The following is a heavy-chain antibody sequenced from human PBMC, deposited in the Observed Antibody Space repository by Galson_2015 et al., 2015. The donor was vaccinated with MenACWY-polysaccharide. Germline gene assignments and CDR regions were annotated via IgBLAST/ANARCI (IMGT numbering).Heavy chain of an antibody. J-gene: IGHJ4*02. V-gene: IGHV4-38-2*02. CDR1: GDSISSGYY. D-gene: IGHD4-23*01. Sequence: ETLSLTCNVSGDSISSGYYWGWIRQPPGKGLEWIGSIFHSGSTYRNPSLGSRLIIPIDSSKNQLSLMLTSVTAADTAVYYCTSGRLRWYPFDYWGQGTLVTVSS. CDR2: IFHSGST. CDR3: TSGRLRWYPFDY.